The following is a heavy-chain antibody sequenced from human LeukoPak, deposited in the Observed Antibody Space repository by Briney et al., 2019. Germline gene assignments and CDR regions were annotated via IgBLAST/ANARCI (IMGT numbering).Heavy chain of an antibody. Sequence: SVKVSCKASGGTFSSYAISWVRQAPGQGLEWMGRIIPIFGTANYAQKFQGRVTITTDESTSTAYMELSSLRSEDTAVYYCARGILTGYGYYYYYMAVWGKGTTVTVSS. CDR3: ARGILTGYGYYYYYMAV. CDR1: GGTFSSYA. CDR2: IIPIFGTA. J-gene: IGHJ6*03. V-gene: IGHV1-69*05. D-gene: IGHD3-9*01.